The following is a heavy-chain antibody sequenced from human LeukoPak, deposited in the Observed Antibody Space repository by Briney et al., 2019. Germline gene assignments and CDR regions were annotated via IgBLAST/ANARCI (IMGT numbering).Heavy chain of an antibody. D-gene: IGHD2-15*01. CDR2: ILYSGST. J-gene: IGHJ5*02. CDR3: ARHPSGAYCSGGSCSAGFDP. Sequence: SETLSLTCTVSGGSISSYYWSWIRQPPGKGLEWIGYILYSGSTNYNPSLKSRVTISVDTSKNQFSLKLSSVTAADTAVYYCARHPSGAYCSGGSCSAGFDPWGQGTLVTVSS. CDR1: GGSISSYY. V-gene: IGHV4-59*01.